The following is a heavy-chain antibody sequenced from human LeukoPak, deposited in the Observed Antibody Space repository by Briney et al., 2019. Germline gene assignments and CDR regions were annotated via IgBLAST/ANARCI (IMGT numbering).Heavy chain of an antibody. D-gene: IGHD1-1*01. J-gene: IGHJ6*02. CDR3: ARTAYTAVPHYYYGMDV. CDR1: GYSFTSYW. CDR2: IYPGDSDT. V-gene: IGHV5-51*01. Sequence: GESLNISCKGSGYSFTSYWIGWVRQMPGKGLEWMGIIYPGDSDTRYSPSFQGQVTISADKSISTAYLQWSSLKASDTAMYYCARTAYTAVPHYYYGMDVWGQGTTVTVSS.